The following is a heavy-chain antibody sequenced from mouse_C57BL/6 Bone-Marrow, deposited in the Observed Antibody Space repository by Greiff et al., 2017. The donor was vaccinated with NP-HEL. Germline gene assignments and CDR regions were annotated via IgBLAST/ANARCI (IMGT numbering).Heavy chain of an antibody. D-gene: IGHD2-12*01. CDR2: IWTGGGT. Sequence: VKLVESGPGLVAPSQSLSITCTASGFSLTSYAISWVRQPPGQGLEWLGVIWTGGGTNYNSALKSRLSISKDNSKSQVFLKMNSLQTDDTASYYCARLRPGGFAYWGQGTLVTVSA. CDR3: ARLRPGGFAY. J-gene: IGHJ3*01. V-gene: IGHV2-9-1*01. CDR1: GFSLTSYA.